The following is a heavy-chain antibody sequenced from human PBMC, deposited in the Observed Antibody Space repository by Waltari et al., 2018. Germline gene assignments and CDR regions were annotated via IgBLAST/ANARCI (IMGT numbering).Heavy chain of an antibody. V-gene: IGHV1-3*03. Sequence: QVQLVQSGAEVKKPGASVKVSCKASGYTFTSYAMHWVRQAPGQRLEWMGWINAGNGNTKYSQEFRGRVTITRDTSASTAYMELSSLRSEDMAVYYCARAAGYSYGLYAFDIWGQGTMVTVSS. CDR3: ARAAGYSYGLYAFDI. CDR1: GYTFTSYA. CDR2: INAGNGNT. J-gene: IGHJ3*02. D-gene: IGHD5-18*01.